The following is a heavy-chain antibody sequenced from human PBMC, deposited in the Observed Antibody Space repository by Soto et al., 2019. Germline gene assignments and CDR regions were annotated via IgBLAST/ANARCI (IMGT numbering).Heavy chain of an antibody. CDR2: ISDDGVSK. Sequence: GGSLRLSCAASGFTFSNYGMHWVRQAPGKGLEWVAVISDDGVSKYYAGSVQGRFTISRDNSESAVFLQMNSLRPDDTALYLCARAYYFGSGTSYTLYYWGQGTQVTVSS. CDR1: GFTFSNYG. CDR3: ARAYYFGSGTSYTLYY. J-gene: IGHJ4*02. V-gene: IGHV3-30*03. D-gene: IGHD3-10*01.